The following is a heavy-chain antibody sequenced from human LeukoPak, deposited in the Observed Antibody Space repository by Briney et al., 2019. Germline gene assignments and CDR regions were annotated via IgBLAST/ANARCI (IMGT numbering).Heavy chain of an antibody. CDR1: GYTFTTSG. CDR3: ARGNFRYSYGPRTFWFDP. Sequence: SVKVSCKASGYTFTTSGINWVRQATGQGLEWMGWMNPNSGNTGYAQKFEGRITMTRNTSITTAYMEFSSLRSGDTAVYYCARGNFRYSYGPRTFWFDPWGQGTPVTVSS. J-gene: IGHJ5*02. D-gene: IGHD5-18*01. V-gene: IGHV1-8*01. CDR2: MNPNSGNT.